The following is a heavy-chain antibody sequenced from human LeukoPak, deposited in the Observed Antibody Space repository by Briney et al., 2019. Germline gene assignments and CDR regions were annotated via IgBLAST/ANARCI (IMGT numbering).Heavy chain of an antibody. Sequence: GGSLRLSCAASGFTFSSHGMHWVRQAPGKGLEWVAVIWYDGSNKYYADSVKGRFTISRDNSKDTLYLQVNSLRGEDTAVYYCVRWADPRASDIWGQGTMVTVSS. CDR1: GFTFSSHG. CDR2: IWYDGSNK. J-gene: IGHJ3*02. CDR3: VRWADPRASDI. V-gene: IGHV3-33*01. D-gene: IGHD4-23*01.